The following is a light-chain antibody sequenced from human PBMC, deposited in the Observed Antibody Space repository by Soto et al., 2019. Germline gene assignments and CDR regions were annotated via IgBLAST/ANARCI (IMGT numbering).Light chain of an antibody. CDR2: GAS. V-gene: IGKV3-20*01. J-gene: IGKJ4*01. CDR1: QSISSSY. Sequence: EIVWTQSPGTLPLSPGERATLSCRASQSISSSYLAWYQQKPGLAPRLLIYGASSRATGIPDRFSGSGSGTDFTLTISRLEPEDFAVYYCQQYGSSVTLGGGTKVDIK. CDR3: QQYGSSVT.